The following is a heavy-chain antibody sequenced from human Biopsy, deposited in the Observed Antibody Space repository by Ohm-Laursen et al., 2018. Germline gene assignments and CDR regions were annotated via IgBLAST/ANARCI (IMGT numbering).Heavy chain of an antibody. V-gene: IGHV4-34*01. CDR3: VRGVDYYDPYHYYALDV. Sequence: SETLSLTCAVYGESFNGYYWSWIRQTPGKGLVWIGEINHSGRTNYNPSLKSRVTISVDTYKNQFSLKVRSVAAADTAVYYCVRGVDYYDPYHYYALDVWSQGTTVTVSS. J-gene: IGHJ6*02. CDR1: GESFNGYY. D-gene: IGHD3-22*01. CDR2: INHSGRT.